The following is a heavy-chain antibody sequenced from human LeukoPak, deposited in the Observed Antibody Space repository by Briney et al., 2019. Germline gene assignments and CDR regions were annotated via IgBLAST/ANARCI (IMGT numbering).Heavy chain of an antibody. CDR3: SVDTARNDY. V-gene: IGHV4-38-2*02. CDR2: IYHSGST. D-gene: IGHD5-18*01. Sequence: SETLSLTCTVSGYSISSGYYWGWIRQPPGKGLEWIGSIYHSGSTYYNPSLKSRVTISVDTSKNQFSLKLSSVTAADTAMYYCSVDTARNDYWGQGTLVTVSS. CDR1: GYSISSGYY. J-gene: IGHJ4*02.